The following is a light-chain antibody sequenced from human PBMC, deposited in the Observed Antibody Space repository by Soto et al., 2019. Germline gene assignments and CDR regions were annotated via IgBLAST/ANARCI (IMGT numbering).Light chain of an antibody. CDR3: QQYNDWPPAFT. Sequence: DIQMTQSPSTLSVSVGDRVTITCRASQSISSWLAWYQQKPGKAPKFLIYRASNLKSGVPSRFSGSGSGTEFTLTISSLQPDDFATYYCQQYNDWPPAFTFGPGTKVDL. CDR1: QSISSW. J-gene: IGKJ3*01. V-gene: IGKV1-5*03. CDR2: RAS.